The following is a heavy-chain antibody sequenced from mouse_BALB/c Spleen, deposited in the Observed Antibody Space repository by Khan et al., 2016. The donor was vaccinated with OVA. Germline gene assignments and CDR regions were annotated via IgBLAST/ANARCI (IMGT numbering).Heavy chain of an antibody. J-gene: IGHJ4*01. V-gene: IGHV1S41*01. Sequence: DLVKPGASVKLSCEASGYTFTSYWIYWIRQTPGQGLEWIGRIGPGSSTAYYNDMFKRKATLTVDTSSNTAYIQLSSLSSEDSAGYFCARESYSGSGCYAMDYWGQGVSVTVPA. D-gene: IGHD1-1*01. CDR2: IGPGSSTA. CDR1: GYTFTSYW. CDR3: ARESYSGSGCYAMDY.